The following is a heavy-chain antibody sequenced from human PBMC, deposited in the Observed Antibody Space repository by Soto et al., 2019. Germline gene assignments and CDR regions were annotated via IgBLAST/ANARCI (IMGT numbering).Heavy chain of an antibody. CDR1: GFTFDDYA. V-gene: IGHV3-9*01. CDR3: VREIGGYPHGTPIVF. J-gene: IGHJ4*02. Sequence: GGSLRLSCAASGFTFDDYAMHWVRQVLGKGLEWVSSISWNSGNIGYADSVKGRFTTSRDNAKNSLYLQMNSLRPEDTALYYCVREIGGYPHGTPIVFWGQGTLVTVAS. D-gene: IGHD5-18*01. CDR2: ISWNSGNI.